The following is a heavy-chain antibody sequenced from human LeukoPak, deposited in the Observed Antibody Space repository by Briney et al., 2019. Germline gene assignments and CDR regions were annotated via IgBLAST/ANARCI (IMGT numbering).Heavy chain of an antibody. V-gene: IGHV3-23*01. D-gene: IGHD6-25*01. Sequence: GGSLRLSCAASGFTFSTYWMHWVRQAPGKGLEWVSAISGSGGSTYYADSVKGRFTISRDNSKNTLYLQMNSLRAEDTAVYYCARGTGYNTGRSVDYWGQGTLVTVSS. J-gene: IGHJ4*02. CDR2: ISGSGGST. CDR1: GFTFSTYW. CDR3: ARGTGYNTGRSVDY.